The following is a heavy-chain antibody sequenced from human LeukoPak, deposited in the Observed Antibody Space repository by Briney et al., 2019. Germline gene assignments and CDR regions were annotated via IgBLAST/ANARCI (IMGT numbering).Heavy chain of an antibody. CDR1: GYSFTTYW. CDR3: ARPNTNGCSHLHS. Sequence: GESLKISCKGSGYSFTTYWIGWVRQMPGKGLEWMGVIQPGNSDTRYSPSFQGQVTISADRSTSTAYLQWRSLKASDTAIYYCARPNTNGCSHLHSWGQGTLVTVSS. J-gene: IGHJ4*02. V-gene: IGHV5-51*01. CDR2: IQPGNSDT. D-gene: IGHD2-8*01.